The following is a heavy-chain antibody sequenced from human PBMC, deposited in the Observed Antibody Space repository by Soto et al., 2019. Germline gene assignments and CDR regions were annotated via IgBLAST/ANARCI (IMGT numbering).Heavy chain of an antibody. CDR2: IKEDGSEK. J-gene: IGHJ4*02. CDR3: ARAYYDFLWGSYRFDY. CDR1: GFTFSRYW. V-gene: IGHV3-7*01. D-gene: IGHD3-16*02. Sequence: GGSLRLSCAASGFTFSRYWMSWVRQAPGKGLEWVANIKEDGSEKKNVDSVKGRFTISRDNAKNSLYLQMNSLRAEDTAVYYCARAYYDFLWGSYRFDYWGQGALVTVSS.